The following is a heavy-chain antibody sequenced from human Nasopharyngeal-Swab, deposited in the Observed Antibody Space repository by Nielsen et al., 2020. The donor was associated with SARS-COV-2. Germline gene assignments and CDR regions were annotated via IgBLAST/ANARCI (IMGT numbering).Heavy chain of an antibody. Sequence: GGSLRLSCAASGFTFSSYAMSWVRQAPGKGLEWVSAISGSGGSTYYADSVKGRFTISRDNSKNTLYLQMNSLRAEDTAVYYCAKYYGDYPYYHYYMDVWGKGTTVTVSS. V-gene: IGHV3-23*01. CDR2: ISGSGGST. D-gene: IGHD4-17*01. J-gene: IGHJ6*03. CDR1: GFTFSSYA. CDR3: AKYYGDYPYYHYYMDV.